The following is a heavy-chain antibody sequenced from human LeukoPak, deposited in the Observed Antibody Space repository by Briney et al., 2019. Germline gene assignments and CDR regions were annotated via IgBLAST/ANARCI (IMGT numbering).Heavy chain of an antibody. CDR1: GGTFSIYA. D-gene: IGHD2-2*01. V-gene: IGHV1-69*10. CDR3: ARSLGGYCSSTSCYYYYGMDV. J-gene: IGHJ6*02. CDR2: IIPIFGIA. Sequence: SVRVSCKASGGTFSIYAISWVRQAPGQGLEWMGRIIPIFGIANYAQKFQGRVTITADKSTSTAYMELSSLRSEDTAVYYCARSLGGYCSSTSCYYYYGMDVWGQGTTVTVSS.